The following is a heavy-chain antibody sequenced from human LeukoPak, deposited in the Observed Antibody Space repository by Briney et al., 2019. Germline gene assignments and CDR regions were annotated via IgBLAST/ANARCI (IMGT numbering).Heavy chain of an antibody. CDR2: IIPIFGTA. CDR1: GGTFSSYA. D-gene: IGHD5-18*01. V-gene: IGHV1-69*13. Sequence: SVKVSCKASGGTFSSYAISWVRQAPGQGLEWMGGIIPIFGTANYAQKFQGRVTITADESTSTAYMELSSLRSEDTAVYYCVRRGYSYGYNFDYWGQGTLVTVSS. J-gene: IGHJ4*02. CDR3: VRRGYSYGYNFDY.